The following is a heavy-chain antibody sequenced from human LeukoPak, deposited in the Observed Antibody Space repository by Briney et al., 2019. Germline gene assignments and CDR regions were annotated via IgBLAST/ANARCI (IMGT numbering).Heavy chain of an antibody. CDR3: AALDNGRDY. D-gene: IGHD1-14*01. CDR1: GFTFSSYS. J-gene: IGHJ4*02. Sequence: GGSLRLSCAASGFTFSSYSMNWVRQAPGKGLEWVSYISSSSNTIYYADSVKGRFTISRDNAKNTLYLQMNSLRAEDTAVYYCAALDNGRDYWGQGTLVTVSS. V-gene: IGHV3-48*04. CDR2: ISSSSNTI.